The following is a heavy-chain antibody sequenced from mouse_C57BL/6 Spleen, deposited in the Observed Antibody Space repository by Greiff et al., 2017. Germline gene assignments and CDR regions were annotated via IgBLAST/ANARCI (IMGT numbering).Heavy chain of an antibody. D-gene: IGHD1-1*01. V-gene: IGHV1-53*01. CDR1: GYTFTSYW. CDR3: ARDYYGSSYGYFDY. J-gene: IGHJ2*01. CDR2: INPSNGGT. Sequence: VQLQQPGTELVKPGASVKLSCKASGYTFTSYWLHWVKQRPGQGLEWIGNINPSNGGTNYNEKLKRKATLTVDKSSSTAYMQLSSLTSEDSAVYYCARDYYGSSYGYFDYWGQGTTLTVSS.